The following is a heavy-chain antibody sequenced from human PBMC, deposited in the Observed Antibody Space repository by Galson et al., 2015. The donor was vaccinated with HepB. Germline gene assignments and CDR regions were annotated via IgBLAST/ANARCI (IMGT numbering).Heavy chain of an antibody. CDR2: ISAYNGNT. J-gene: IGHJ5*02. D-gene: IGHD2-2*01. Sequence: SVKVSCKASGYTFTSYGISWVRQAPGQGLEWMGWISAYNGNTNYAQKLQGRVTMTTDTSTSTAYMELRSLRSDDTAVYYCARDSLGYCSSTSCQSGFDPWGQGTLVTVSS. CDR1: GYTFTSYG. V-gene: IGHV1-18*04. CDR3: ARDSLGYCSSTSCQSGFDP.